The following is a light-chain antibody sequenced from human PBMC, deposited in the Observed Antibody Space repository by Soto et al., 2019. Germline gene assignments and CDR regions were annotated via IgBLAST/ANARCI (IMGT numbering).Light chain of an antibody. Sequence: EVVVTQSPATLSVSPGERATLSCRASQSVSSNLAWYQQKPGQAPRLLIYGASTRATGIPARFSGSGSGTDFTLTISSLLPEDFAVYYCQQRSNWPPELSFGGRTKVDI. CDR2: GAS. CDR1: QSVSSN. J-gene: IGKJ4*01. CDR3: QQRSNWPPELS. V-gene: IGKV3-15*01.